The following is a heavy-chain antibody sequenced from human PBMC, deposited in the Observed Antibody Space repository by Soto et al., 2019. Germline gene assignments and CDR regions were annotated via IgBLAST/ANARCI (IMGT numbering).Heavy chain of an antibody. Sequence: SETLSLTCTVSGGSISSYYWSWIRQPPGKGLEWIGYTYYSGSTNYNPSLKSRVTISVDTSKNQFSLKLSSVTAADTAVYYCARGGRGTIDYWGQGTLVTVSS. CDR1: GGSISSYY. J-gene: IGHJ4*02. V-gene: IGHV4-59*01. CDR3: ARGGRGTIDY. CDR2: TYYSGST. D-gene: IGHD1-7*01.